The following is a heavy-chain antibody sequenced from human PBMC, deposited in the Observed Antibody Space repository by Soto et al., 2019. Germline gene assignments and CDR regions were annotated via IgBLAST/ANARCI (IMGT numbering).Heavy chain of an antibody. CDR1: GGSISRGDYY. J-gene: IGHJ4*02. D-gene: IGHD3-22*01. V-gene: IGHV4-30-4*01. CDR3: ATTARVRSGYLDY. Sequence: QVQLQESGPGLVKPSQTLSLTCTVSGGSISRGDYYWSWIGQPPGKGLEWIGNIHYSGSTFYNPSLASRVNILVDSSKNEFSLKLSSVTAADTAVYYCATTARVRSGYLDYWGQGTLVTVSS. CDR2: IHYSGST.